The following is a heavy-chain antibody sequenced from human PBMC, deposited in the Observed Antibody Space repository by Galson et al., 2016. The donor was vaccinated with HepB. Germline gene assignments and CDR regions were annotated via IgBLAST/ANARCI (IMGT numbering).Heavy chain of an antibody. CDR1: GGSISSYY. D-gene: IGHD3-9*01. J-gene: IGHJ4*02. Sequence: TLSLTCTVSGGSISSYYWSWIRQPPGKGLEWIGYIYHSGSTNYNPSLKSRVTISVDTSKKQFSLKLSSVTAADTAVYYCARGDDILTGYPFDYWGQGTLVTVSS. CDR3: ARGDDILTGYPFDY. CDR2: IYHSGST. V-gene: IGHV4-59*01.